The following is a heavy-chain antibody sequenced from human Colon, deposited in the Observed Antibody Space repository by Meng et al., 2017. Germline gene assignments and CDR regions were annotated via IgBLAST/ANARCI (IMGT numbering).Heavy chain of an antibody. J-gene: IGHJ4*01. CDR2: VYHAGYA. CDR1: GDSVSNNNW. V-gene: IGHV4-4*02. CDR3: ARHKGYSFDY. Sequence: SETLSLTCAVSGDSVSNNNWWSWVRQPPGEGLEWIGEVYHAGYANYNPSLKSRLTISVDKSKNQFSLDLSSVTAADTALYYCARHKGYSFDYWGQGAQVTVSS.